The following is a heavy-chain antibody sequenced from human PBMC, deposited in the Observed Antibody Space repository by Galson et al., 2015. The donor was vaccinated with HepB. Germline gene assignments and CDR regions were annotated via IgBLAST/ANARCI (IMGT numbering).Heavy chain of an antibody. D-gene: IGHD3-22*01. CDR2: ISSSSSYI. CDR1: GFTFSSYS. CDR3: ARDKSGITMIVGPDAFDI. J-gene: IGHJ3*02. V-gene: IGHV3-21*01. Sequence: SLRLSCAASGFTFSSYSMNWVRQAPGKGLVWVSSISSSSSYIYYADSVKGRFTISRDNAKNSLYLQMNSLRAEDTAVYYCARDKSGITMIVGPDAFDIWGQGTMVTVSS.